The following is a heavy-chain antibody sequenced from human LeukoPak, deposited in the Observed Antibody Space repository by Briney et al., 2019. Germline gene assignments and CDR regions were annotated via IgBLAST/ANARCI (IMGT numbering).Heavy chain of an antibody. J-gene: IGHJ4*02. Sequence: PSETLSLTCAVYGWSFSGYYWIWIRQPPGKGLEWIGEINHSGSTNYNPSLKSRVTISVDTSKNQFSLKLSSVTAADTAVYYCARGKRGYVLKTYYYDSSGYWPIDYWGQGTLVTVSS. V-gene: IGHV4-34*01. D-gene: IGHD3-22*01. CDR1: GWSFSGYY. CDR2: INHSGST. CDR3: ARGKRGYVLKTYYYDSSGYWPIDY.